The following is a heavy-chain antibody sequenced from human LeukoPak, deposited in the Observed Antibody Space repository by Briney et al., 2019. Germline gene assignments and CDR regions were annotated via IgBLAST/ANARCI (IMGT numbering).Heavy chain of an antibody. Sequence: PGGSLRLSCTASGFSFGDYAMSWFRQAPGKGLEWVGFIRGNAYGGTTEYATSVKGRFTISRDDSKSIAYLQMNCLKTEDTAVYYCTRDLRSRYYYDSSGYDHFDYWGQGTLVTVSS. J-gene: IGHJ4*02. CDR2: IRGNAYGGTT. V-gene: IGHV3-49*03. CDR3: TRDLRSRYYYDSSGYDHFDY. D-gene: IGHD3-22*01. CDR1: GFSFGDYA.